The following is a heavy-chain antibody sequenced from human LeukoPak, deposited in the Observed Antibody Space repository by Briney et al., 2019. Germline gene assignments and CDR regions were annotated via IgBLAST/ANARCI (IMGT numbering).Heavy chain of an antibody. J-gene: IGHJ5*02. CDR3: AAWFGESVP. CDR1: GFTFDDYG. V-gene: IGHV3-21*01. Sequence: PGGSLRLSCVASGFTFDDYGMHWVRQGPGKGLEWVSSISSSSSYIYYADSVKGRFTISRDNAKNSLYLQMNSLRAEDTAVYYCAAWFGESVPWGQGTLVTVSS. D-gene: IGHD3-10*01. CDR2: ISSSSSYI.